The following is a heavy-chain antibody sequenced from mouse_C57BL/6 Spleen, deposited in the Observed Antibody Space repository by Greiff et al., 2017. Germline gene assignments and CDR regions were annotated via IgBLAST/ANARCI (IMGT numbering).Heavy chain of an antibody. CDR1: GYTFTSYW. CDR3: ASLYYGSSPFAY. Sequence: QVQLKQPGAELVKPGASVKVSCKASGYTFTSYWMHWVKQRPGQGLEWIGRIHPSDSDTNYNQKFKGKATLTVDKSSSTAYMQLSSLTSEDSAVYCCASLYYGSSPFAYWGQGTLVTVSA. D-gene: IGHD1-1*01. CDR2: IHPSDSDT. J-gene: IGHJ3*01. V-gene: IGHV1-74*01.